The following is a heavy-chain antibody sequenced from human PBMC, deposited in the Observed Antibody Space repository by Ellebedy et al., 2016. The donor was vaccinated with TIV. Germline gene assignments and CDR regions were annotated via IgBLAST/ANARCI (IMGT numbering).Heavy chain of an antibody. CDR1: GFTFSIYS. Sequence: GGSLRLSXVVSGFTFSIYSMNWVRQAPGKGLEWLSYISSASNTIHYADSVKGRFTISRDNAKNSLFLQMDSLRDEDTAVYYCARETGYLIDYWGQGTLVTVSS. J-gene: IGHJ4*02. CDR2: ISSASNTI. D-gene: IGHD3-9*01. V-gene: IGHV3-48*02. CDR3: ARETGYLIDY.